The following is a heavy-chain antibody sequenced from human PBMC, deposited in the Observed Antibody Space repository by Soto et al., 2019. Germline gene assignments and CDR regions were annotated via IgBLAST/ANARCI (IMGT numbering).Heavy chain of an antibody. CDR3: ANVSLGDTTFKDYYYSGMDV. Sequence: GGSLRLSCAASGFTFSTYAMNWVRQAPGKGLEWVSAISGGGGSTYYADSVKGRVTISRDNSKNTLYLQMNSLRAEDTAVYYCANVSLGDTTFKDYYYSGMDVWGQGTTVTVSS. CDR1: GFTFSTYA. V-gene: IGHV3-23*01. CDR2: ISGGGGST. J-gene: IGHJ6*02. D-gene: IGHD1-26*01.